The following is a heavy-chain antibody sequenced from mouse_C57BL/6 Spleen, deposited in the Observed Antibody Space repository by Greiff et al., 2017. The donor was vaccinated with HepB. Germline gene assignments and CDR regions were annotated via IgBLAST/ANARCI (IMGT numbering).Heavy chain of an antibody. CDR2: INPNNGGT. V-gene: IGHV1-26*01. CDR1: GYTFTDYY. CDR3: ASYEYFDY. D-gene: IGHD2-3*01. J-gene: IGHJ2*01. Sequence: VQLQQSGPELVKPGASVKISCKASGYTFTDYYMNWVKQSHGKSLEWIGDINPNNGGTSYNQKFKGKATLTVDKSSSTAYMELRSLTSEDSAVYYCASYEYFDYWGQGTTLTVSS.